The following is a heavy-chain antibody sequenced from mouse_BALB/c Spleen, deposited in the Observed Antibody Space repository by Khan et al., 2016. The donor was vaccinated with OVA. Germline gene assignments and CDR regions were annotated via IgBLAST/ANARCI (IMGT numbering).Heavy chain of an antibody. J-gene: IGHJ3*01. Sequence: QIQLVQSGAELARPGASVKMSCKASGYTFTSYTIHWIKQRPGQGLEWIGYINPSSGYTNYNQKFKDKATLTADKSSTTAYMQLSSLTSDDSAVYYCARDVAYYRNDGWFAYWGQGTLVTVSA. CDR2: INPSSGYT. V-gene: IGHV1-4*01. CDR3: ARDVAYYRNDGWFAY. CDR1: GYTFTSYT. D-gene: IGHD2-14*01.